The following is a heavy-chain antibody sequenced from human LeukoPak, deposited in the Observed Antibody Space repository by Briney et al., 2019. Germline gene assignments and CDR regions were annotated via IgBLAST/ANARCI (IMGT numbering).Heavy chain of an antibody. Sequence: KPSETLSLTCTVSGGSISSYDWSWIRQPAGKGLEWIGRTYTSGSTNYNPPLKSRVTISVDKSKSQFSLKLRSVTAADTAVYYCAGRISGYGFDPWGQGTLVTVSS. D-gene: IGHD5-12*01. CDR1: GGSISSYD. J-gene: IGHJ5*02. V-gene: IGHV4-4*07. CDR2: TYTSGST. CDR3: AGRISGYGFDP.